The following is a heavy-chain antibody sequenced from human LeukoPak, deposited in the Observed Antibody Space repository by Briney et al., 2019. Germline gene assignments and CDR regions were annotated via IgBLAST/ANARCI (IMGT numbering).Heavy chain of an antibody. CDR3: ARDSPGYGGYSY. Sequence: GGSLRLSCTASGFTFSRYWMTWVRQAPGKGLEWVANIKEDGSAKYYVDSMKGRFTISSDNAKNSLYLQINSLRAEDTAVYYCARDSPGYGGYSYWGQGTLVTVSS. CDR1: GFTFSRYW. V-gene: IGHV3-7*04. D-gene: IGHD5-12*01. CDR2: IKEDGSAK. J-gene: IGHJ4*02.